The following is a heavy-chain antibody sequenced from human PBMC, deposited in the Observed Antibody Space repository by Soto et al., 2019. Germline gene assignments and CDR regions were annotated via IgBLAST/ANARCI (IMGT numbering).Heavy chain of an antibody. CDR3: AKSVGGTNYYYGREV. CDR2: ISGSGGST. D-gene: IGHD2-15*01. Sequence: EVQLLESGGGLVQPGGSLRLSCAASGFTFSLYAMSWVRQAPGKGLEWVSVISGSGGSTYYADSVKGRFTVSRDNSKNTLYLQMNSLGVEDTAVYYCAKSVGGTNYYYGREVWGRGTTVTVSS. V-gene: IGHV3-23*01. CDR1: GFTFSLYA. J-gene: IGHJ6*02.